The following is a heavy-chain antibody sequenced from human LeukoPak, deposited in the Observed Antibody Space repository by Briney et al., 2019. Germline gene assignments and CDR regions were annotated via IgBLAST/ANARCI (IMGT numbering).Heavy chain of an antibody. J-gene: IGHJ6*03. V-gene: IGHV3-48*01. CDR3: ARSGSGNAYYYYYYMDV. D-gene: IGHD3-10*01. Sequence: GGSLRLSCAASGFTFSSYSMNWVRPAPGKGLEWVSYISSSSSTIYYADSVKGRFTISRDNAKNSLYLQMNSLRAEDTAVYYCARSGSGNAYYYYYYMDVWGKGTTVTVSS. CDR1: GFTFSSYS. CDR2: ISSSSSTI.